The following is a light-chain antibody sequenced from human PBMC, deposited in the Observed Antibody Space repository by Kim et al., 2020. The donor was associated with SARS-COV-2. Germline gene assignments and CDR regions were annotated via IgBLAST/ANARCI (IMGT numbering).Light chain of an antibody. J-gene: IGKJ5*01. CDR2: LGS. CDR3: MQTEQPPRT. Sequence: PASISGRSSPSRLKTNGYNYLDSYLQKPGQSPQLLIYLGSNRASGVPDRFSGSGSGTDFTLEISRVEAEDVGVYYCMQTEQPPRTFGQGKRLEIK. CDR1: PSRLKTNGYNY. V-gene: IGKV2-28*01.